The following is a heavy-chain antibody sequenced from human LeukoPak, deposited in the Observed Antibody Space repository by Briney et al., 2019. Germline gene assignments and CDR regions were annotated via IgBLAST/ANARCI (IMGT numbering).Heavy chain of an antibody. Sequence: SETLSLTCTVSGGSISFYYWSWIRQPAGKGLEWIGRIYPTGSTNYSPSLKSRVTMSVDKSKNQFSLNLSSVTAADTAVYYCARGIADPYSFDSWGQGTLVTVSS. CDR1: GGSISFYY. D-gene: IGHD6-13*01. CDR3: ARGIADPYSFDS. J-gene: IGHJ4*02. CDR2: IYPTGST. V-gene: IGHV4-4*07.